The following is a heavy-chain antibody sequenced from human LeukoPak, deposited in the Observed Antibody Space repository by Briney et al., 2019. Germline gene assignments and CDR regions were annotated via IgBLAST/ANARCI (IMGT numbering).Heavy chain of an antibody. CDR3: TTDLTQSRIAAAGISDY. Sequence: KTGGSLRLSCAASGFTFSNAWMSWVRQAPGKGLEWGGRIKSKTDGGTTDYAAPVKGISTISRDDSKNTLYLQMNSLKTEDTAVYYCTTDLTQSRIAAAGISDYWGQGTLVTVSS. CDR2: IKSKTDGGTT. J-gene: IGHJ4*02. CDR1: GFTFSNAW. D-gene: IGHD6-13*01. V-gene: IGHV3-15*01.